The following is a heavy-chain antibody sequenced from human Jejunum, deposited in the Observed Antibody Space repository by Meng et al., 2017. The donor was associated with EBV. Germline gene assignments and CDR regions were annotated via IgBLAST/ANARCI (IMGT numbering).Heavy chain of an antibody. J-gene: IGHJ5*02. CDR3: AREARISGYHPGIGP. Sequence: QVQLQQWGAGLLKPSETLSLTCAVYGGSFSDYYWTWIRQSPETGLEWIGEINHSGSTYYNPSLKSRVTISVDTSKSQFSLKLNSVTAADTAVYYCAREARISGYHPGIGPWGQGPLVTVSS. D-gene: IGHD3-22*01. CDR2: INHSGST. V-gene: IGHV4-34*02. CDR1: GGSFSDYY.